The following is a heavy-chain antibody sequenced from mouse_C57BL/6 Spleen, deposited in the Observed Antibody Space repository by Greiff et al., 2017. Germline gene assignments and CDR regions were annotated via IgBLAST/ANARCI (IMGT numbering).Heavy chain of an antibody. J-gene: IGHJ4*01. D-gene: IGHD3-3*01. Sequence: QVQLQQPGAELVRPGSSVKLSCKASGYTFTSYWMHWVKQRPIQGLEWIGNIDPSDSETHYNQKFKDKATLTVDKSSSTAYMRLSSLTSEDSAVCNCARRGTNCYAMDYWGQGTSVTVSS. V-gene: IGHV1-52*01. CDR2: IDPSDSET. CDR3: ARRGTNCYAMDY. CDR1: GYTFTSYW.